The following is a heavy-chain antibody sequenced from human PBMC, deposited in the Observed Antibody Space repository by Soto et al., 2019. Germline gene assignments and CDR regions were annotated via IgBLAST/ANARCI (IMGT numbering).Heavy chain of an antibody. CDR2: ISEDAETD. Sequence: VGSLRLSCVASGFTFSDFGMHWVRQRPGKGLEWLAVISEDAETDFHADSVKGRFTVSRDNFKETLYLQMNGLTTDDSAVYFCAKAPFRRRYYFYGMEVSGQGTTVTV. V-gene: IGHV3-30*18. J-gene: IGHJ6*02. CDR1: GFTFSDFG. CDR3: AKAPFRRRYYFYGMEV. D-gene: IGHD2-21*01.